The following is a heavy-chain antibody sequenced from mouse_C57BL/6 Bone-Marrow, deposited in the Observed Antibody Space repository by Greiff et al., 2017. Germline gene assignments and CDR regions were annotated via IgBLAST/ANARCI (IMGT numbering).Heavy chain of an antibody. CDR2: IDPSDSYT. CDR3: ARTGGLQLDFDY. CDR1: GYTFTSYW. Sequence: QVQLQQPGAELVKPGASVKLSCKASGYTFTSYWMQWVKQRPGQGLEWIGEIDPSDSYTNYNQKFKGKATLTVDTSSSTAYMQLSSLTSEDSAVDYGARTGGLQLDFDYWGQGTTLTVSS. V-gene: IGHV1-50*01. J-gene: IGHJ2*01. D-gene: IGHD2-4*01.